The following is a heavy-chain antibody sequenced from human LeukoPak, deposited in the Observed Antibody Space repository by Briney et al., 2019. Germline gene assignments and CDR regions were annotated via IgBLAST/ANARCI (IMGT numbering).Heavy chain of an antibody. CDR2: IRRKGNNYVT. V-gene: IGHV3-73*01. D-gene: IGHD2-2*01. Sequence: AGGSLRLSCTASGFTFSGSALHWVRQPSGKGLEWIARIRRKGNNYVTAYAASVRGRFTISSDDSETTTFLQMNSLKIEDTALYYCTSGYAGNSDYYYYMDVWGKGTTVAVSS. CDR3: TSGYAGNSDYYYYMDV. CDR1: GFTFSGSA. J-gene: IGHJ6*03.